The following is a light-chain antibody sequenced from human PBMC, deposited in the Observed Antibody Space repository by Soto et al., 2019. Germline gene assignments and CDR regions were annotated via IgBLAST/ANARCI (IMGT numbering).Light chain of an antibody. Sequence: EIVLTQSPGTLSLSPGERATLSCRASQSVSSSRLAWYRQKPGQAPRLLIYGASSRATGIPDRFSGSGSGTDVTLTISSLQPEDFATYFCQQLNSFPLFGPGTKVDI. CDR2: GAS. CDR1: QSVSSSR. V-gene: IGKV3-20*01. CDR3: QQLNSFPL. J-gene: IGKJ3*01.